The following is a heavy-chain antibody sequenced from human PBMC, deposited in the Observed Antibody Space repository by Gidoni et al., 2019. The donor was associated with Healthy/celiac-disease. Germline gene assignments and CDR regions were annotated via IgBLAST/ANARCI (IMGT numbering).Heavy chain of an antibody. J-gene: IGHJ4*02. D-gene: IGHD3-10*01. Sequence: EVQLVQSGAEVKKPGESLKISCKGAGYRFTSYWIGWVRQMPGKGLEWMWIIYPGDSDTRYSPSFQVQVTISADKSISTAYLQWSSLKASDTAMYYCARSGAMVQGVIHYFDYWGQGTLVTVSS. CDR2: IYPGDSDT. CDR3: ARSGAMVQGVIHYFDY. CDR1: GYRFTSYW. V-gene: IGHV5-51*01.